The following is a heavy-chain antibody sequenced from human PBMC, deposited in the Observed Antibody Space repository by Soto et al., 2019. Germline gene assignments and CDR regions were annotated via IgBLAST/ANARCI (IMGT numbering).Heavy chain of an antibody. CDR3: ARDSVVVPAAMGYYYYGMDV. J-gene: IGHJ6*02. CDR1: GYTFTSYY. Sequence: GASVKVSCKASGYTFTSYYMHWVRQAPGQGLEWMGIINPSGGSTSYAQKFQGRVTMTRDTSTSTVYMELSSLRSEDTAVYYCARDSVVVPAAMGYYYYGMDVWGQGTTVTVSS. D-gene: IGHD2-2*01. V-gene: IGHV1-46*03. CDR2: INPSGGST.